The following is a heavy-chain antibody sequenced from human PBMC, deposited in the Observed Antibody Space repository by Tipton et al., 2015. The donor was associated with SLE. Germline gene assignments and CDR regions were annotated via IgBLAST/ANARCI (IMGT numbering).Heavy chain of an antibody. Sequence: SLRLSCAASGLTFSYYWMHWVRQVPGKGLVWVAHINSDGTTTNYADSVKGRFTISRDNAKNTQYLQMSSLRVEDTAVYYCTRGRHFAVAGLMGHWGQGTLVTVSS. CDR2: INSDGTTT. CDR1: GLTFSYYW. J-gene: IGHJ4*02. D-gene: IGHD6-19*01. V-gene: IGHV3-74*01. CDR3: TRGRHFAVAGLMGH.